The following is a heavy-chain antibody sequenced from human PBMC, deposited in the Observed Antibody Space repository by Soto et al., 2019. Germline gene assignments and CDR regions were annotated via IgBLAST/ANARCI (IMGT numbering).Heavy chain of an antibody. Sequence: GGSLRLSCAASGFTFSSYWMHWVRQAPGKGLVWVSRINGAGRTTTYADSVKGRFTISRDDAKNTLYLQMISLRAEETAVYYCARDRRLKGDSSGRFDYWGRGTLVTVSS. CDR2: INGAGRTT. CDR1: GFTFSSYW. D-gene: IGHD3-16*01. CDR3: ARDRRLKGDSSGRFDY. V-gene: IGHV3-74*01. J-gene: IGHJ4*02.